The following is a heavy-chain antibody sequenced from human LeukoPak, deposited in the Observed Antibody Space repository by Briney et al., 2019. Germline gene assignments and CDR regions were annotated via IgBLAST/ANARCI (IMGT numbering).Heavy chain of an antibody. V-gene: IGHV4-39*01. Sequence: SETLSLTCTVSGGPISSSSYYWGWIRQPPGKGLEWIGSIYYSGSTYYNPSLKSRVTISVDTSKNQFSLKLSSVTAADTAVYYCARQGSGYYWGKYYFDYWGQGTLVTVSS. D-gene: IGHD3-22*01. CDR1: GGPISSSSYY. CDR2: IYYSGST. J-gene: IGHJ4*02. CDR3: ARQGSGYYWGKYYFDY.